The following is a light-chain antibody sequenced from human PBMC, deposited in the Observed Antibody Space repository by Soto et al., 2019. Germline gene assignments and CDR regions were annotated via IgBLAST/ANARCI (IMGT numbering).Light chain of an antibody. CDR2: DAS. CDR3: QQYNSYLYT. CDR1: QSISSW. Sequence: DIQMTQSPSTLSASVGDRVTITCRASQSISSWLAWYQQKPGKAPKLLIYDASSLESGVPSRFSGSGSGTAFTLTISSLQPDDFATYYYQQYNSYLYTFGQGTKLEIK. J-gene: IGKJ2*01. V-gene: IGKV1-5*01.